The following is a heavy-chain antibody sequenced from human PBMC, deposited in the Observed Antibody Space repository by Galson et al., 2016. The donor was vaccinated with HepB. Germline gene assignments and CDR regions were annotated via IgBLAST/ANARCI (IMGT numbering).Heavy chain of an antibody. V-gene: IGHV3-33*01. J-gene: IGHJ6*02. CDR1: GFTFSSYG. D-gene: IGHD3-10*01. Sequence: SLRLSCAASGFTFSSYGMHRVRQAPGKGLEWVAVIWYDGNKKYYADSVKGRFTISRDNSKNTLYLQMNSLRAEDTAVYYCARDRRGLYYYGMDVWGQGTTVTVS. CDR3: ARDRRGLYYYGMDV. CDR2: IWYDGNKK.